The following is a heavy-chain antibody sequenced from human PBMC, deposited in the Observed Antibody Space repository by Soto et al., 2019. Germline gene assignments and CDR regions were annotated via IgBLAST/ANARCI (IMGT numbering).Heavy chain of an antibody. J-gene: IGHJ4*02. CDR2: IKQDGSEK. Sequence: EVQLVESGGGLVQPGGSLRLSCAASGFTFGSYWMSWVRQAPGEGLEWVANIKQDGSEKYYVDSVKGRFTISRDNAKNSLYLQMNSLRAEDTAVYYCARVKSSGSFDYWGQGTLVTVSS. CDR1: GFTFGSYW. CDR3: ARVKSSGSFDY. V-gene: IGHV3-7*03. D-gene: IGHD6-19*01.